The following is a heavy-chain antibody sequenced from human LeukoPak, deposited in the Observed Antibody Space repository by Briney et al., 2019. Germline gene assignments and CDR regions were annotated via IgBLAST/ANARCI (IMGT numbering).Heavy chain of an antibody. V-gene: IGHV6-1*01. D-gene: IGHD2-8*01. Sequence: SQTLSLTCTISGDSVSSNRASWTWIRQSPSRGLEWLGRTYYRSKWYNDYAVSLKSRISINPDTSKNQFSLQLNSVTPEDTAVYYCSRSNGASDFDYWGQGTLVTVSS. CDR2: TYYRSKWYN. CDR1: GDSVSSNRAS. CDR3: SRSNGASDFDY. J-gene: IGHJ4*02.